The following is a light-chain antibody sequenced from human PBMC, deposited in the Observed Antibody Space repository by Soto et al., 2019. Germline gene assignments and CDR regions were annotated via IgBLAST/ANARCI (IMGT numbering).Light chain of an antibody. CDR2: GAF. Sequence: EVVLTQSPATLSLSPGERATLSCRASQNVRTFLDWYQQKPGQAPRLLIYGAFNRATGIPARFSGSGSGTDLTLTISSLEPEDSAIYYCQQRNIWPPVTFGQGTRLEIK. CDR3: QQRNIWPPVT. V-gene: IGKV3-11*01. J-gene: IGKJ5*01. CDR1: QNVRTF.